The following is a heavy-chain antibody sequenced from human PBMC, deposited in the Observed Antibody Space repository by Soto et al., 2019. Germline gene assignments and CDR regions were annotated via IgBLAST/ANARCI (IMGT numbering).Heavy chain of an antibody. V-gene: IGHV1-46*03. CDR2: INPGGGST. Sequence: QVQLVQSGAEVKKPGASVKVSCKASGYTFTSYYMHWVRQAPGQGLEWMGIINPGGGSTSYAQKFHGRVTMTRDTSTSTVYMELSSLRSEDTAVYYCARDLFYGDYPREYFQHWGQGTLVTVSS. CDR3: ARDLFYGDYPREYFQH. CDR1: GYTFTSYY. D-gene: IGHD4-17*01. J-gene: IGHJ1*01.